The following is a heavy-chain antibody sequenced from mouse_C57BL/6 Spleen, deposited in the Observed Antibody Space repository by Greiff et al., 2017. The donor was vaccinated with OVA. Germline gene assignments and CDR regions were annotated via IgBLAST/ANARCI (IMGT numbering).Heavy chain of an antibody. CDR2: IWWDDDK. Sequence: QVQLKESGPGILQPSQTLSLTCSFSGFSLSTFGMGVGWIRQPSGKGLEWLAHIWWDDDKYYNPALKSRLTISKDTSKNQVFLKIANVDTADTATYYCARMITTVVAYYFDYWGQGTTLTVSS. CDR3: ARMITTVVAYYFDY. D-gene: IGHD1-1*01. CDR1: GFSLSTFGMG. V-gene: IGHV8-8*01. J-gene: IGHJ2*01.